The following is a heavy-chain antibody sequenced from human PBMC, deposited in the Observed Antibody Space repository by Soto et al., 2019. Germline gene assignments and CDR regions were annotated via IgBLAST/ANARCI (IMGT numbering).Heavy chain of an antibody. D-gene: IGHD3-16*01. CDR1: GGSISSYY. Sequence: SETLSLTCTVSGGSISSYYWSWIRQPPGKGLEWIGYIYYSGSTNYNPSLKSRVTISVDTSKNQFSLKLSSVTAADTAVYYCARDHWGSYWGQGTLVTVSS. CDR2: IYYSGST. V-gene: IGHV4-59*01. CDR3: ARDHWGSY. J-gene: IGHJ4*02.